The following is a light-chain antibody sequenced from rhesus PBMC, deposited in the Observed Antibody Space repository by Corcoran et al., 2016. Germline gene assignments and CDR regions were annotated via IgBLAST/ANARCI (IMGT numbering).Light chain of an antibody. CDR3: QKYSSSPPYS. V-gene: IGKV3-53*01. J-gene: IGKJ2*01. Sequence: QVILTQSPATLSLSPGERATLSCRTSQSVSSYLAWYPQKPGQAPRLLIYGASSRATGIPERFSGSGSGTEFTRTISSLEPEDFAVYYCQKYSSSPPYSFGQGTKVEIK. CDR2: GAS. CDR1: QSVSSY.